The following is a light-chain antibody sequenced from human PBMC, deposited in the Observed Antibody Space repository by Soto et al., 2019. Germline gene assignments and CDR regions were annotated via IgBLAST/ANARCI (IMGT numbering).Light chain of an antibody. J-gene: IGLJ3*02. CDR2: EVS. V-gene: IGLV2-8*01. CDR3: SSYAGSNSWV. Sequence: QSALTQPPSASGSPEPSVTISCTGTSSDVGDYNYVSWYQQHPGKAPKLMIFEVSKRPSGVPDRFAGYKSGNTASLTVSGLQAEEEADYYCSSYAGSNSWVFGGGTKLTVL. CDR1: SSDVGDYNY.